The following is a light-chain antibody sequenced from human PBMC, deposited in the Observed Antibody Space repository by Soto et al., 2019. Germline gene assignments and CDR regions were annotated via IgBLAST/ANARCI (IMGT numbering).Light chain of an antibody. CDR2: LGS. V-gene: IGKV2-28*01. J-gene: IGKJ5*01. CDR1: QSLLHSNGYNF. Sequence: DIVMTQSPLSLPVTPGEPASISCRSSQSLLHSNGYNFLDWYLQKPGQSPQLLIYLGSNRASGVPDRFSGSESGTDFTLKIGRVEAEDVGVYYCMQAVQTPITFGQGTRLEIK. CDR3: MQAVQTPIT.